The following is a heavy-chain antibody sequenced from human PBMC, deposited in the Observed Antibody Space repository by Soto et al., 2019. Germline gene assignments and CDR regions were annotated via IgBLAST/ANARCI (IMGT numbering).Heavy chain of an antibody. V-gene: IGHV1-18*04. J-gene: IGHJ4*02. Sequence: QVQLVQSGAEVKKPGASVKVSCKASGYTFTNHGISWVRQAPGQGLEWLGWISGHNGNTKYAQRLKGRVTMTADTSTSTAYMELRSLRSDDTAVYYCAIDLYPLAYYFDFWGQGTLVTVSS. CDR3: AIDLYPLAYYFDF. CDR2: ISGHNGNT. CDR1: GYTFTNHG. D-gene: IGHD2-8*01.